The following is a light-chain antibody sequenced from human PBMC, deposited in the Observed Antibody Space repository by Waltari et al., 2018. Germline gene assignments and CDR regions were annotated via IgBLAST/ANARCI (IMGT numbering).Light chain of an antibody. CDR1: QVISNW. CDR3: QQYNSAPPT. CDR2: QAS. Sequence: DIQMTQSPSSLSASVGDRVTITCRANQVISNWLAWYQQQPGKAPKLLIYQASTLQSGVPSRFSGSGSGSGFTLTINSLQPEDFATYYCQQYNSAPPTFGGGTKVDIK. V-gene: IGKV1-5*03. J-gene: IGKJ4*01.